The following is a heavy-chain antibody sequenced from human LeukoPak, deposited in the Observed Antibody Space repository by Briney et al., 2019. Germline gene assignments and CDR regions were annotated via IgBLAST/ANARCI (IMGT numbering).Heavy chain of an antibody. V-gene: IGHV3-21*01. J-gene: IGHJ4*02. CDR1: GLTFSSYS. CDR2: ISSSTSYI. CDR3: ASFTVLTGGN. D-gene: IGHD3-9*01. Sequence: GGSLRLSCAASGLTFSSYSMNWVRQVPGKGLEWVSSISSSTSYIYYADSVKGRFTISRENAKNSLYLQMSTLRAEDTAVYYCASFTVLTGGNWGQGTLVTVSS.